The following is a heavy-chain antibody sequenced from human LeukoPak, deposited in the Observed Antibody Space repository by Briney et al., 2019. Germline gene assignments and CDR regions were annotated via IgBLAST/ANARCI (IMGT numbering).Heavy chain of an antibody. J-gene: IGHJ4*02. Sequence: GGSLRLSCAASGFTFSNHWMSWVRQAPGKGLEWVANIRQDGAEKYYVDSVKGRFTISRDNAKNSVYLEMNSLRVEDTAVYFCARAPYFESSGPLWGQGTLVTVSS. V-gene: IGHV3-7*01. CDR2: IRQDGAEK. D-gene: IGHD3-22*01. CDR1: GFTFSNHW. CDR3: ARAPYFESSGPL.